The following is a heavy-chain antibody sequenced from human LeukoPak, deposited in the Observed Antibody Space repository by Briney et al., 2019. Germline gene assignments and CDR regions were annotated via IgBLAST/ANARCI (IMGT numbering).Heavy chain of an antibody. CDR2: IRSSGSIT. V-gene: IGHV3-23*01. D-gene: IGHD1-26*01. J-gene: IGHJ4*02. CDR3: ATTMGQWELLES. CDR1: GFTFSSYA. Sequence: SGGSLRLSCAASGFTFSSYAVSWVRKAPGKGLEWVSTIRSSGSITYYADSVKGRFTISRDNSKNTLYLQMNSLRAEDAAVYYCATTMGQWELLESWGQGTLVTVSS.